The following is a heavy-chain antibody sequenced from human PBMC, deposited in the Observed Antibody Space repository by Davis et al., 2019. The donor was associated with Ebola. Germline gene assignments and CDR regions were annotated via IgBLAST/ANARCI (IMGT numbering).Heavy chain of an antibody. V-gene: IGHV4-34*01. D-gene: IGHD3-16*02. CDR2: INHSGST. CDR1: EFTFSGYA. Sequence: ESLKISCAASEFTFSGYAMSWIRQPPGKGLEWIGEINHSGSTNYNPSLKSRVTISVDTSKNQFSLKLSSVTAADTAVYYCARGLMITFGGVIVRGYYFDYWGQGTLVTVSS. J-gene: IGHJ4*02. CDR3: ARGLMITFGGVIVRGYYFDY.